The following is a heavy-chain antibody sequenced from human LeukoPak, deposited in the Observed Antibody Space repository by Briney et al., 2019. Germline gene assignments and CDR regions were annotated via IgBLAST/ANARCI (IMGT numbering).Heavy chain of an antibody. V-gene: IGHV1-69*06. D-gene: IGHD6-19*01. CDR2: IIPIFGTA. Sequence: ASVKVSCKAFGYTFSNYGISWVRQAPGQGLEWMGGIIPIFGTANYAQKFQGRVTITADKSTSTAYMELSSLRSEDTAVYYCARHREGASTYSSGWYYFDYWGQGTLVTVSS. J-gene: IGHJ4*02. CDR1: GYTFSNYG. CDR3: ARHREGASTYSSGWYYFDY.